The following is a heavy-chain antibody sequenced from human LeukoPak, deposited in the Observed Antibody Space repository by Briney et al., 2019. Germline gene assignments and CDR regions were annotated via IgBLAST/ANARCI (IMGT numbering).Heavy chain of an antibody. J-gene: IGHJ4*02. CDR2: IIPIFGTA. V-gene: IGHV1-69*13. Sequence: ASVKVSCKASGGXFSSYAISWVRQAPGQGLEWMGGIIPIFGTANYAQKFQGRVTITADESTSTAYMELSSLRSEDTAVYYCAIGYCSSTSCPFDYWGQGTLVTVSS. D-gene: IGHD2-2*01. CDR3: AIGYCSSTSCPFDY. CDR1: GGXFSSYA.